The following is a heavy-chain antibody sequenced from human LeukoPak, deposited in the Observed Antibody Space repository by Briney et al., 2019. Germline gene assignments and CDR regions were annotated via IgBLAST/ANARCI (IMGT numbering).Heavy chain of an antibody. Sequence: GGSLRLSCAASGFSFSSYEMNWVRQAPGKGLEWVSYITTSGSTIYYADSVKGRFTISRDNAKNSLFLQMNSLRAEDTAVYYCARVDFGDSVDYWGQGTLVTVSS. J-gene: IGHJ4*02. V-gene: IGHV3-48*03. CDR2: ITTSGSTI. CDR3: ARVDFGDSVDY. D-gene: IGHD4-17*01. CDR1: GFSFSSYE.